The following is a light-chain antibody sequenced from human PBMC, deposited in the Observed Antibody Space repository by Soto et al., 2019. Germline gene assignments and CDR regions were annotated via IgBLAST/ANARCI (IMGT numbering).Light chain of an antibody. J-gene: IGLJ1*01. CDR1: SSDVGGYKY. CDR3: SSYTSISLYV. V-gene: IGLV2-14*01. CDR2: DVS. Sequence: SALPQPGSVSGSPGQSINISCTGTSSDVGGYKYVSWYQQHPGKAPKLMIYDVSSRPSGVSNRFSGSKSGNTASLTISGLQAEDEADYYCSSYTSISLYVFGTGTKVTVL.